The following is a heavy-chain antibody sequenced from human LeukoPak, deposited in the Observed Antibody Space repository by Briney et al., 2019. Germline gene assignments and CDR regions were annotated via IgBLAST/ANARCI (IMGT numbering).Heavy chain of an antibody. V-gene: IGHV4-59*08. J-gene: IGHJ6*03. D-gene: IGHD5-18*01. CDR3: ASNREGTTAMAPNYMDV. CDR2: IYYTGST. CDR1: GGSISSFY. Sequence: SETLSLTCTVSGGSISSFYWSWIPQPPGKGLEWIGYIYYTGSTNFNPYLKSRVTISVDTSKNQFSLRLSSLTAADTAVYYCASNREGTTAMAPNYMDVWGKGTTVTVSS.